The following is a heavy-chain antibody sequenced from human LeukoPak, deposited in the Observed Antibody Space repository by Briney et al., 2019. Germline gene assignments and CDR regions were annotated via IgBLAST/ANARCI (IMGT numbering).Heavy chain of an antibody. CDR2: TVPIFGTP. CDR3: ARDGLLDGIAGHLDI. D-gene: IGHD6-13*01. J-gene: IGHJ3*02. CDR1: GGTFSSYT. Sequence: GASVKVSCKASGGTFSSYTITWVRQAPGQGLEWMGGTVPIFGTPNYAQEFQDRVTITADKSTNTAYMELFSLRSEDTAVYYCARDGLLDGIAGHLDIWGQGTMVTVSS. V-gene: IGHV1-69*06.